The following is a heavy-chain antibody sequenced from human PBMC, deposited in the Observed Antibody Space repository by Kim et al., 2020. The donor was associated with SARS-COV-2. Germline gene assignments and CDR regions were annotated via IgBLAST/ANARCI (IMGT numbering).Heavy chain of an antibody. D-gene: IGHD4-17*01. Sequence: GGSLRLSCVVSGINFRRYWMSWVRQAPGKGLEWVANTNQDGRRQYYVDSVKGRFIISRDNAENSLFLQMTNLRVEDTAVYYCASVVYGPCSFGGQGTLVTVSS. V-gene: IGHV3-7*03. CDR2: TNQDGRRQ. CDR1: GINFRRYW. CDR3: ASVVYGPCSF. J-gene: IGHJ4*02.